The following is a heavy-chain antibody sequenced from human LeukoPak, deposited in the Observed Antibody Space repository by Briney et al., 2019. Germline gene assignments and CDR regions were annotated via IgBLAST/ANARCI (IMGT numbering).Heavy chain of an antibody. CDR2: ISSSGSTI. Sequence: PGGSLRLSCAASGFTFSSYEMNWVRQAPGKGLEWVSYISSSGSTIYYADSVKGRFTISRDDAKNSLYLQMNSLRAEDTAVYYCARELYSSSWYDTVTRSPSFDYWGQGTLVTVSS. J-gene: IGHJ4*02. V-gene: IGHV3-48*03. CDR3: ARELYSSSWYDTVTRSPSFDY. CDR1: GFTFSSYE. D-gene: IGHD6-13*01.